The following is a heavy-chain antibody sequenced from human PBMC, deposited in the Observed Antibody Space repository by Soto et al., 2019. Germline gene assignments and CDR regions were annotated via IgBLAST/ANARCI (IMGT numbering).Heavy chain of an antibody. V-gene: IGHV4-59*01. CDR2: IYYSGST. CDR1: GGSISSYY. Sequence: PSETLSLTCTVSGGSISSYYWSWIRQPPGKGLEWIGYIYYSGSTNYNPSLKSRVTISVDTSKNQFSLKLSSVTAADTAVYYSARVLFGRLAWFDPWGQGTLVTVSS. J-gene: IGHJ5*02. CDR3: ARVLFGRLAWFDP. D-gene: IGHD1-26*01.